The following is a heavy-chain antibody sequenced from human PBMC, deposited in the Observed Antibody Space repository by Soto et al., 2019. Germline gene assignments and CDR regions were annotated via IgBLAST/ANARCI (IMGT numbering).Heavy chain of an antibody. CDR2: ISYDGSKK. CDR1: GFTFSDYA. CDR3: ARFLAYGTIRHFDY. J-gene: IGHJ4*02. Sequence: PGGSLRLSCAASGFTFSDYAMHWVRQAPGKGLECVAFISYDGSKKYDADSVKGRFTVSRDNSKSTLFLQMNSLRAEDTAVYYCARFLAYGTIRHFDYWGQGTLVTVSS. D-gene: IGHD4-17*01. V-gene: IGHV3-30-3*01.